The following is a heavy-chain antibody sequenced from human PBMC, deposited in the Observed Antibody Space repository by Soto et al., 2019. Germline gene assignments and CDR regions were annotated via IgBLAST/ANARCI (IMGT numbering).Heavy chain of an antibody. CDR2: IYYSGST. CDR3: ARVSHLYSADFDI. V-gene: IGHV4-59*01. D-gene: IGHD2-15*01. CDR1: GGSISSYY. Sequence: SETLSLTCTVSGGSISSYYWSWLRQPPGKGLEWIGYIYYSGSTNYNPSLKSRVTISVDTSKNQFSLKLSSVTAADTAVYYCARVSHLYSADFDIWGQGTMVTVSS. J-gene: IGHJ3*02.